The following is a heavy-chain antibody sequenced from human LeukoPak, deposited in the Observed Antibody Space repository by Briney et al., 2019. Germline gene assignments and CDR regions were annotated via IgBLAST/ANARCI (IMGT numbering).Heavy chain of an antibody. CDR1: GGSISSRSYY. CDR2: IYYKGNT. D-gene: IGHD1-1*01. CDR3: ARSGRGNWNDGAFDI. V-gene: IGHV4-39*07. J-gene: IGHJ3*02. Sequence: SETLSLTCTVSGGSISSRSYYWGWIRQPPGKGLEWIGSIYYKGNTYLNPSLKSRVTISVDRSKNQFSLKLSSVTAADTAVYYCARSGRGNWNDGAFDIWGQGTMVTVSS.